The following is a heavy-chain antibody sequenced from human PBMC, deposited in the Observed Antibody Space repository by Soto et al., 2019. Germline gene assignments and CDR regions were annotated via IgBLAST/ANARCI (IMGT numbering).Heavy chain of an antibody. CDR2: ISAYNGNT. Sequence: ASVKVYCKAAGGTFSSYAIGWVRQAPGQGLEWMGWISAYNGNTNYAQKLQGRVTMTTDTSTSTAYMELRSLRSDDTAVYYCASPSLYDFWSGYLNWGQGTLVTVSS. J-gene: IGHJ4*02. D-gene: IGHD3-3*01. CDR3: ASPSLYDFWSGYLN. V-gene: IGHV1-18*01. CDR1: GGTFSSYA.